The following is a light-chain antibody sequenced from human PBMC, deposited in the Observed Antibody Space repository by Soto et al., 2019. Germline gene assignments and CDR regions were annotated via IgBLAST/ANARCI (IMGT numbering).Light chain of an antibody. Sequence: EIVLTQSPGTLSLSPGERATLSCRASQSVSSSYLAWYQQKPGQAPRLLIYGASSRTAGIPDRFSGSGSGTDFTLTISRLEPEDFAVYYCQQYVSSPCAFGQGTTVDIK. CDR3: QQYVSSPCA. J-gene: IGKJ1*01. CDR2: GAS. CDR1: QSVSSSY. V-gene: IGKV3-20*01.